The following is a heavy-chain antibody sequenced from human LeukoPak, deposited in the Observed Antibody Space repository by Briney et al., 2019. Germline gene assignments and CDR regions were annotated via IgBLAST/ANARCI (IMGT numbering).Heavy chain of an antibody. Sequence: ASVKVSCKASGGTFSSYAISWVRQAPGQGLEWMGWINPNSGGTNYAQKFQGRVTMTRDTSISTAYMELSRLRSDDTAVYYCAMFSGSPYYYYYMDVWGKGPRSPSP. CDR2: INPNSGGT. CDR3: AMFSGSPYYYYYMDV. J-gene: IGHJ6*03. V-gene: IGHV1-2*02. CDR1: GGTFSSYA. D-gene: IGHD1-26*01.